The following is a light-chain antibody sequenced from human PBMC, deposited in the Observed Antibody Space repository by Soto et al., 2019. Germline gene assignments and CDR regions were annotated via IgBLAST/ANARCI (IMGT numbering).Light chain of an antibody. CDR2: AAS. CDR3: QQVDVYPST. CDR1: QGISSY. J-gene: IGKJ4*01. V-gene: IGKV1-9*01. Sequence: IQLTQSPSSLSASVGDRVTITCRASQGISSYLAWYQQKPGKAPNLLIYAASTLQSGVPSRFSGGGSGTEFTLTINRLQPEDFATYYCQQVDVYPSTFGGGTKVDIK.